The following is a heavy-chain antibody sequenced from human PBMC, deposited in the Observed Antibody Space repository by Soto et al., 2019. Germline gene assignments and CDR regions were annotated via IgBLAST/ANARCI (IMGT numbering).Heavy chain of an antibody. J-gene: IGHJ6*03. CDR3: VRDQARAYYYYMEV. Sequence: ASVKVSCKASGYTFTDYGFSWVRQAPGQGLEWLGWISAHDGNTNYGQILQGRATMTTDTSTRTAYMELRSLRSDDTAVYYCVRDQARAYYYYMEVWGKGTTVTVSS. CDR2: ISAHDGNT. CDR1: GYTFTDYG. V-gene: IGHV1-18*01.